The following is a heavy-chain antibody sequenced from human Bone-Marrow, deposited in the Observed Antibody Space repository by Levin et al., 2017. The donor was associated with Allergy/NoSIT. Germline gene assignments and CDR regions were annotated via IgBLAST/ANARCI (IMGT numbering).Heavy chain of an antibody. D-gene: IGHD3-9*01. Sequence: ASVKVSCKASGYTFTSYGISWVRQAPGQGLEWMGWISAYNGNTNYAQKLQGRVTMTTDTSTSTAYMELRSLRSDDTAVYYCARDIYAGYDILTGSKTPAGTYFDYWGQGTLVTVSS. V-gene: IGHV1-18*01. CDR3: ARDIYAGYDILTGSKTPAGTYFDY. CDR2: ISAYNGNT. CDR1: GYTFTSYG. J-gene: IGHJ4*02.